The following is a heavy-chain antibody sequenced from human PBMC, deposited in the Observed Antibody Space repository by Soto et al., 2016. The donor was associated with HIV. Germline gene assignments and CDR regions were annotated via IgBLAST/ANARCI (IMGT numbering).Heavy chain of an antibody. Sequence: QVQLQESGPGLVKPSETLSLTRTVSGGSISSYYWSWIRQPRREGTGVDWAYLYQWEHQLQPLLKSRVTISVDKSKNQFSLKLSSVTAADTAVYYCARTITVTNKVGWFDPWGQGTLVTVSS. CDR1: GGSISSYY. J-gene: IGHJ5*02. CDR3: ARTITVTNKVGWFDP. CDR2: LYQWEH. D-gene: IGHD4-17*01. V-gene: IGHV4-4*07.